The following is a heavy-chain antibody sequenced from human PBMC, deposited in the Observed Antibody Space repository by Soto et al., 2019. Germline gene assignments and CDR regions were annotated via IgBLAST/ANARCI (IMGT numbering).Heavy chain of an antibody. Sequence: LRLSCVASGFTFISSFMGWVRQAPGKGLEWVANINQDGGGTYYVDSVEGRFTISRDNAKDSLYLQMNSLRGEDTAVYYCARYFRGSGRYFFDYWGQGTLVTVSS. CDR2: INQDGGGT. CDR3: ARYFRGSGRYFFDY. CDR1: GFTFISSF. D-gene: IGHD6-19*01. J-gene: IGHJ4*02. V-gene: IGHV3-7*03.